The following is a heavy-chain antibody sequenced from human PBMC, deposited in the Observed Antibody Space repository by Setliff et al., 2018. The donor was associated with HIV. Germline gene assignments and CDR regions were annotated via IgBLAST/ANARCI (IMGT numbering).Heavy chain of an antibody. CDR1: GGSISSYY. Sequence: SETLSLTCTVSGGSISSYYWNWIRQPPGKGLEWIGYIYHSGSTNYNPSLKSRVTMTRSTSITTAYMELSSLRSEDTAVYYCARAIPDYGDYYFDYWGQGTLVTVSS. V-gene: IGHV4-59*01. D-gene: IGHD4-17*01. J-gene: IGHJ4*02. CDR2: IYHSGST. CDR3: ARAIPDYGDYYFDY.